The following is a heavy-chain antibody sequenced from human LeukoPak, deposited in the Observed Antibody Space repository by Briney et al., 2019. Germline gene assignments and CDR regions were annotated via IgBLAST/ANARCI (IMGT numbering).Heavy chain of an antibody. CDR3: ARGPDGYCGGECYPGV. CDR1: GGSISSYY. D-gene: IGHD2-21*01. V-gene: IGHV4-59*01. Sequence: SETLSLTCTVSGGSISSYYWSWIRQPPGKGLEWIGYIYYSGSSNYNPSLKSRVTISVDTSKNQFSLKLSSVTAADTAVYYCARGPDGYCGGECYPGVWGRGTLVTVST. CDR2: IYYSGSS. J-gene: IGHJ2*01.